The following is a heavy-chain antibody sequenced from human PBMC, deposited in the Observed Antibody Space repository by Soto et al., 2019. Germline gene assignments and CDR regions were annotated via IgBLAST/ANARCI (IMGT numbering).Heavy chain of an antibody. CDR2: IYYSGST. CDR3: ARRIVATETFVF. V-gene: IGHV4-30-2*01. J-gene: IGHJ4*02. Sequence: TLSLTCAVSGGSISSGGYSWSWIRQPPGKGLEWIGYIYYSGSTYYSPSLKSRVTISVDTSKNQFSLTVSSVTAADTAVYYCARRIVATETFVFWGQGTLVTVSS. D-gene: IGHD5-12*01. CDR1: GGSISSGGYS.